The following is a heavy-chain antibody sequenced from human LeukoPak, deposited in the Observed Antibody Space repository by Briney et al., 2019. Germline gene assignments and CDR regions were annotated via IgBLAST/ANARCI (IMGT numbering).Heavy chain of an antibody. CDR2: IYYSGST. J-gene: IGHJ5*02. D-gene: IGHD3-10*01. CDR3: ARAGDLRFGELWLGNWFDP. Sequence: PSETLSLTCTVSGGSISSSSYYWGWIRQPPGKGLEWIGSIYYSGSTYYNPSLKSRVTISVDTSKNQFSLKLSSVTAADTAVYYCARAGDLRFGELWLGNWFDPWGQGTLVTVSS. V-gene: IGHV4-39*07. CDR1: GGSISSSSYY.